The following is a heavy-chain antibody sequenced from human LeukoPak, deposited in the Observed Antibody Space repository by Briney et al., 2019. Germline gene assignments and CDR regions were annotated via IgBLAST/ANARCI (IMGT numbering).Heavy chain of an antibody. CDR3: ARLYGTVDY. CDR2: IYYSGST. Sequence: SETLSLTCTVSGGSISSYYWSWIWQPPGKGLEWIGYIYYSGSTNYNPSLKSRVTISVDTSKNQFSLKLSSVTAADTAVYYCARLYGTVDYWGQGTLVTVSS. J-gene: IGHJ4*02. V-gene: IGHV4-59*01. D-gene: IGHD2-2*02. CDR1: GGSISSYY.